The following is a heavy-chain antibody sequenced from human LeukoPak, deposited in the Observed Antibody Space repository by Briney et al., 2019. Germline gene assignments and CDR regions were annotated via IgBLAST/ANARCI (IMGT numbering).Heavy chain of an antibody. J-gene: IGHJ4*02. CDR1: GYTFTNYF. V-gene: IGHV1-46*01. CDR2: INPSGGST. CDR3: ARGGSSSSPFFDY. D-gene: IGHD6-13*01. Sequence: GASVKVSCKASGYTFTNYFMHWVRQAPGQGRVWMGIINPSGGSTSYAQKFQGRVTMTRDTSTSTVYMELSSLRSEDTAVHYCARGGSSSSPFFDYWGQGTLVTVSS.